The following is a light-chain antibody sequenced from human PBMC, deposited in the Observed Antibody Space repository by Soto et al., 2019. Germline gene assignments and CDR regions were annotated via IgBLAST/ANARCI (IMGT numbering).Light chain of an antibody. V-gene: IGKV3-20*01. CDR1: QPVAKNY. CDR3: QQYASAPLT. J-gene: IGKJ4*01. CDR2: GAS. Sequence: DIVLTQSPGTLSLSPGERATLSCRASQPVAKNYLAWYQHQPGQAPRLLIFGASSRATGIPDRFSGSGSGTDFTLTINRLEPEDFAVYYCQQYASAPLTFGGGTKVEIK.